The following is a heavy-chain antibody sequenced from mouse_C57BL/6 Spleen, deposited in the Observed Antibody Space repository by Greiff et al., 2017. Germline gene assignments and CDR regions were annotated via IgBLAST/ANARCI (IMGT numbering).Heavy chain of an antibody. J-gene: IGHJ2*01. Sequence: EVHLVESEGGLVQPGSSMKLSCTASGFTFSDYYMAWVRQVPEKGLEWVANINYDGSSTYYLDSLKSRFIISRDNAKNILYLQMSSLKSEDTATYYCARGQLRLRGFDYWGQGTTLTVSS. D-gene: IGHD3-2*02. V-gene: IGHV5-16*01. CDR3: ARGQLRLRGFDY. CDR1: GFTFSDYY. CDR2: INYDGSST.